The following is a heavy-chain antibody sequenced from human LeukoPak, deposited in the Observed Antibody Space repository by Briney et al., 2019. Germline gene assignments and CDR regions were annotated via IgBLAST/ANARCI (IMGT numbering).Heavy chain of an antibody. CDR3: ARVGGYSYGRDAFDI. D-gene: IGHD5-18*01. CDR1: GGSFSGYY. V-gene: IGHV4-34*01. J-gene: IGHJ3*02. Sequence: SETLSLTCAVYGGSFSGYYWSWIRQPPGKGLEWIGEINHSGSTNYNPSLKSRVNISVDTSKNQFSLRQSSVTAADTAVYYCARVGGYSYGRDAFDIWGQGTMVTVSS. CDR2: INHSGST.